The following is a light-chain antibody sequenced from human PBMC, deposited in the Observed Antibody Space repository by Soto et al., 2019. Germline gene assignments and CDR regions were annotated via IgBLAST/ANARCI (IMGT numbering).Light chain of an antibody. CDR1: QDLDKW. CDR3: QQYSSYWT. J-gene: IGKJ1*01. V-gene: IGKV1-5*03. CDR2: KSS. Sequence: ILMSQSPSSLSASVGDRATITCRASQDLDKWLAWYQQKPGKPANLLIYKSSTVRGGVPSRFSSVGSGTDYILTSSDLQPEDFGTYYCQQYSSYWTFGQGTMVEIK.